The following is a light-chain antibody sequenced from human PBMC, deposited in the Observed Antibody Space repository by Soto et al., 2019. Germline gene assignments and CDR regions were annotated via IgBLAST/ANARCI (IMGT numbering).Light chain of an antibody. CDR3: AAWDDSRNGYV. V-gene: IGLV1-44*01. Sequence: QSVLTQPPSASGTPGQRVTISCSGGSSNIGTNAVNWYQQLPGTAPKLLIYNNSQRPSGVPDRFSGSKSGTSASLAISGLQSEVEADYYCAAWDDSRNGYVFGTGTKVTVL. CDR2: NNS. CDR1: SSNIGTNA. J-gene: IGLJ1*01.